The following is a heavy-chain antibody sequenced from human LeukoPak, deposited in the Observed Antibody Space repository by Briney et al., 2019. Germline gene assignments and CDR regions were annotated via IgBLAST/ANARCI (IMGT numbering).Heavy chain of an antibody. CDR2: ISYDGFNK. CDR3: AKRYGSGSYQNWFDP. CDR1: GFTFSSYG. V-gene: IGHV3-30*18. Sequence: GGSLRLSCAASGFTFSSYGMHWVRQAPGKGLEWVAVISYDGFNKYYADSVKGRFTISRDNSKNTLYLQMNSLRAEDTAVYYCAKRYGSGSYQNWFDPWGQGTLVTVSS. D-gene: IGHD3-10*01. J-gene: IGHJ5*02.